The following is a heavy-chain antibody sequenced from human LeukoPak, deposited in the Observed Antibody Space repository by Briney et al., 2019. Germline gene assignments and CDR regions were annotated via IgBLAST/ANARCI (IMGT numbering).Heavy chain of an antibody. D-gene: IGHD3-22*01. J-gene: IGHJ4*02. Sequence: SGPTLVNPTQTLTLTCTFSGFSLSTSGVCVSWIRQPPVKALEWLARIDWDDDKYYSTSLKTRLTISKDTSKNQVVLTMTNMDPVDTATYYCARMYYYDSSGYYYNFDYWGQGTLVTVSS. CDR2: IDWDDDK. CDR1: GFSLSTSGVC. V-gene: IGHV2-70*11. CDR3: ARMYYYDSSGYYYNFDY.